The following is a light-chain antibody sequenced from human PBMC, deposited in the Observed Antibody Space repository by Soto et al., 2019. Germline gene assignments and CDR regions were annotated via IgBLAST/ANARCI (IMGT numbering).Light chain of an antibody. J-gene: IGLJ2*01. V-gene: IGLV5-45*01. CDR1: SGINVGTSR. Sequence: QLVLTQPASLSASPGASASVTCTLRSGINVGTSRIYWYQQKPGGPPQYLLRYKSDSDKQQGSGVPSRFSGSNNASANAGTLRISGLQSEDEADYYCMIWHSNAVAFGGGAKLTVL. CDR3: MIWHSNAVA. CDR2: YKSDSDK.